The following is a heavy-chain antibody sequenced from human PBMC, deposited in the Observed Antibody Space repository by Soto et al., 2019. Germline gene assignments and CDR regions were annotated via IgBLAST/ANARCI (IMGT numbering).Heavy chain of an antibody. V-gene: IGHV4-38-2*01. D-gene: IGHD3-10*01. Sequence: KASETLSLTCDVSGYSISSGYYWGLIRQPPGKGLEWVASIYQSGSTYYNPSLNSRVTISLDTSKNQFSLNLSSVTAADTAVYYCARISGLPVTRGVPIMFDYWGQGVLVTVSS. CDR2: IYQSGST. CDR1: GYSISSGYY. J-gene: IGHJ4*02. CDR3: ARISGLPVTRGVPIMFDY.